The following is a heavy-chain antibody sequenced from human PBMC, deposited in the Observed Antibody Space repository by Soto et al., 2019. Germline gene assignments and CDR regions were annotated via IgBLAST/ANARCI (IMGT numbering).Heavy chain of an antibody. Sequence: LRLSCAASGFTFKSYGMHWVRQAPGKGLEWVAVISYDGSYQYYSDSVKGRFTISRDNSKNTLNLQMNSLRVEDSAMYYCAQDGRSGRVNRPDHWGQGTLVTVSS. CDR3: AQDGRSGRVNRPDH. CDR2: ISYDGSYQ. CDR1: GFTFKSYG. J-gene: IGHJ4*02. D-gene: IGHD1-26*01. V-gene: IGHV3-30*18.